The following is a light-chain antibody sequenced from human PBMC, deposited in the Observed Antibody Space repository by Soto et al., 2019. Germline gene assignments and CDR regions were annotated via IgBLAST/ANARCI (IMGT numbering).Light chain of an antibody. CDR1: QSANSAY. CDR3: QQYVNSPQSPQT. Sequence: EIVLTQSPGTLSLSPGERATLSCRPSQSANSAYLAWYQQKPGQAPRLLIYGASRRATGIPDRFSGSGSGTDFTLTISRLEPEDFAVYYCQQYVNSPQSPQTFGQGTKVEIK. V-gene: IGKV3-20*01. CDR2: GAS. J-gene: IGKJ1*01.